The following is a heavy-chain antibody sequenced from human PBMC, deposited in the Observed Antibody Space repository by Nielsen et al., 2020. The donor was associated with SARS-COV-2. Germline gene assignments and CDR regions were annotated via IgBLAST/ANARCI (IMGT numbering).Heavy chain of an antibody. CDR3: SRGADYYGSGSYPH. Sequence: GESLKISCTASGFTFGDYAMSWFRQAPGKGLEWVGFIRSKAYGGTIEYAASVKGRFSISRDDSKSIAFLQMNSLKTEDTAVYYCSRGADYYGSGSYPHWGQGTLVTVS. V-gene: IGHV3-49*03. CDR2: IRSKAYGGTI. CDR1: GFTFGDYA. J-gene: IGHJ4*02. D-gene: IGHD3-10*01.